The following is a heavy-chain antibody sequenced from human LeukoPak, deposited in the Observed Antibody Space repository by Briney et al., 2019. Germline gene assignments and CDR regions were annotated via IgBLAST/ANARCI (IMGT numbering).Heavy chain of an antibody. D-gene: IGHD4-23*01. V-gene: IGHV3-23*01. CDR3: AKIAGGNSVLWFDP. CDR1: GFTFSSYG. J-gene: IGHJ5*02. Sequence: GGSLRLSCAAFGFTFSSYGMHWVRQAPGKGLEWVSAISGSGGSTYYADSVKGRFTISRDNSKNTLYLQMNSLRAEDTAVYYCAKIAGGNSVLWFDPWGQGTLVTVSS. CDR2: ISGSGGST.